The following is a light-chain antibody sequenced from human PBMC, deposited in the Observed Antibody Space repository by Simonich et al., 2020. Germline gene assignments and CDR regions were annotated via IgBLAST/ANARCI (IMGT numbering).Light chain of an antibody. CDR2: KDS. J-gene: IGLJ3*02. CDR3: YSAADNNLRV. CDR1: VLAKKY. V-gene: IGLV3-27*01. Sequence: SYELTQPSSVSVSPGQTARITCSGDVLAKKYARWFQQKPGQAPVLVIYKDSERPSGIPVRFSGSSSGTTVTLTISGAQVEDEADYYCYSAADNNLRVFGGGTKLTVL.